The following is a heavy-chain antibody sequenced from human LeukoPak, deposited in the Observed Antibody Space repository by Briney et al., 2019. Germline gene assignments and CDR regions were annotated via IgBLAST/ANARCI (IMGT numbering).Heavy chain of an antibody. CDR2: ISGSSGGT. Sequence: GGSLRLSCAASGFTLSNYAMSWVRQAPGKGLEWVSAISGSSGGTYYADSVKGRFTISRDNSKNTLYLQMNSLRAEDPAVYYCAKASGDGSNYYFDSWGQGTLVTVSS. D-gene: IGHD5-24*01. J-gene: IGHJ4*02. CDR1: GFTLSNYA. CDR3: AKASGDGSNYYFDS. V-gene: IGHV3-23*01.